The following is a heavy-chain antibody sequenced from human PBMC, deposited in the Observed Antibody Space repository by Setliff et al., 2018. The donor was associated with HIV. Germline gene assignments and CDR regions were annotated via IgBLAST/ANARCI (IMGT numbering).Heavy chain of an antibody. CDR3: ARDRLGSGSSMDV. CDR1: GFTFTDSK. V-gene: IGHV3-21*01. Sequence: LRLSCAASGFTFTDSKMDWFRQAPGKGLEWVSTISRQSDHIDCADSVEGRFTVSRDNARKSLYLQMNSLRVEDTAVYYCARDRLGSGSSMDVWGKGTTVTVSS. CDR2: ISRQSDHI. D-gene: IGHD3-10*01. J-gene: IGHJ6*03.